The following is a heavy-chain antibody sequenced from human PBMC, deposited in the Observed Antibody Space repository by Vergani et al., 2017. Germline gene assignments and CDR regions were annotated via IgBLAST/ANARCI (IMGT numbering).Heavy chain of an antibody. J-gene: IGHJ5*01. CDR3: ARWGNEKRLDS. D-gene: IGHD1-1*01. V-gene: IGHV3-33*01. CDR1: GFTFSSHG. CDR2: LWYDGSNK. Sequence: QVELVESEGGVVQPGRSLTLSCVASGFTFSSHGMHWVRQAPGKGLEWVAFLWYDGSNKYYGDSLKGSFTISRDNSKKTLYLQMNSLRVEDTAVYYCARWGNEKRLDSWGQGTLVTVSS.